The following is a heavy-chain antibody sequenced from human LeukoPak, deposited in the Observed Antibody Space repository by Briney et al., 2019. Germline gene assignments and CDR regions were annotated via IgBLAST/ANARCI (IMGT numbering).Heavy chain of an antibody. V-gene: IGHV1-2*06. CDR1: GYTFTGYY. CDR2: INPNSGGT. Sequence: ASVKVSCKASGYTFTGYYMHWVRQAPGQGLEWMGRINPNSGGTNYAQNFQGRVTITADESTRTAYMALSSLTSEDTAIYYCARHGSAAAAGSFDYWGQGTLVTVSS. D-gene: IGHD6-13*01. J-gene: IGHJ4*02. CDR3: ARHGSAAAAGSFDY.